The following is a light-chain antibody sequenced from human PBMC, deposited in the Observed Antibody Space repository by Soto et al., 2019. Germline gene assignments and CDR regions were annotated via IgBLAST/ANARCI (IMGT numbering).Light chain of an antibody. CDR1: QDITSY. Sequence: IQLTQSPSSLSASVGDSVTITCRASQDITSYLAWYQQKPGKAPNLLIYGASTLQSGVPSRFSGSGSGTDFTLTISSLQPEDFATYYCQQSYSTLWTFGQGTKVDIK. CDR2: GAS. J-gene: IGKJ1*01. V-gene: IGKV1-39*01. CDR3: QQSYSTLWT.